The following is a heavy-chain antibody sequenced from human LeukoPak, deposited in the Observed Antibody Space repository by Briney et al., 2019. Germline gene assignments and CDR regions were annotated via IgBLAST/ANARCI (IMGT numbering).Heavy chain of an antibody. J-gene: IGHJ4*02. CDR3: ACRYYHDSSGYYYKS. D-gene: IGHD3-22*01. CDR2: ISYDGSNK. Sequence: QPGGSLRLSCAASGFTFSSYAMHWVRQAPGKGLEWVAVISYDGSNKYYADSVKGRFTISRDNSKNTLYLQMNSLRAEDTAVYYCACRYYHDSSGYYYKSWGQGTLVTVSS. V-gene: IGHV3-30-3*01. CDR1: GFTFSSYA.